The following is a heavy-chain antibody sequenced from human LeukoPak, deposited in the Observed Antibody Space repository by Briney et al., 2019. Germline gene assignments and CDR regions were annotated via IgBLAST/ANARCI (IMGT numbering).Heavy chain of an antibody. V-gene: IGHV1-46*01. D-gene: IGHD3-10*01. J-gene: IGHJ4*02. CDR1: GYTFTSYY. CDR3: AGGARSTMVRGVIMPWGLDY. CDR2: INPSGGST. Sequence: ASVKVSCKASGYTFTSYYMHWVRQAPGKGLEWMGVINPSGGSTSYAQKFQGRVTMTRDTSTSTVYMELSSLRSEDTAVYYCAGGARSTMVRGVIMPWGLDYWGQGTLVTVSS.